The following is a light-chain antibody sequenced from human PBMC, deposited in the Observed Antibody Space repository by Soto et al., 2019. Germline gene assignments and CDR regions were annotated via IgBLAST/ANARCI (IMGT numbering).Light chain of an antibody. V-gene: IGKV3-20*01. CDR3: QQYGSSPWT. J-gene: IGKJ2*01. CDR2: DAS. CDR1: QSVRSNH. Sequence: EIVLTQSPGTLSLSPGERATLSCRASQSVRSNHLAWYQQKPGQAPRLLIYDASSRATGIPARFSGSGSGTDFTLTISRLEPEDFAVYYCQQYGSSPWTFGRGTKLEI.